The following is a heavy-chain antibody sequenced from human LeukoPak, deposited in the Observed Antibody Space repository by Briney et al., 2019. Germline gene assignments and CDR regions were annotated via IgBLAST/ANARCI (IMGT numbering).Heavy chain of an antibody. V-gene: IGHV4-4*07. Sequence: SETLSLTCTVSGGSISSYYWSWIRQPAGKGLEWIGRIYTSGTTHYNPSLKSRVTMSVDTSKNQFSLKLSSVAAADTAVYYCARDGEVLSSSWFWFDPWGQGTLVTVSS. D-gene: IGHD6-13*01. CDR3: ARDGEVLSSSWFWFDP. CDR2: IYTSGTT. J-gene: IGHJ5*02. CDR1: GGSISSYY.